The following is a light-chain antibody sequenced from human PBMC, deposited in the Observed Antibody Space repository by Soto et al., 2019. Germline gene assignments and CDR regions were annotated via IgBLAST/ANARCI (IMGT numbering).Light chain of an antibody. CDR3: QQLDTYP. J-gene: IGKJ5*01. Sequence: EIVLTQSPATLSLSPVERAKLYCRASQSVSSYLAWYQQTPGQAPRLLIYDASNRATGIPARFSGSGFGTEFTLTISSLQSDDFAPCYCQQLDTYPCGQGTRREIK. CDR1: QSVSSY. CDR2: DAS. V-gene: IGKV3-11*01.